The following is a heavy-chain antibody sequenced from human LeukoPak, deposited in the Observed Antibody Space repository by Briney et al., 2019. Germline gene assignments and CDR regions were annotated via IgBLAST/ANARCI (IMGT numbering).Heavy chain of an antibody. CDR1: GDSISTGGYY. D-gene: IGHD2-2*01. V-gene: IGHV4-31*03. Sequence: TLSLTCTVSGDSISTGGYYWAWIRQHRERGLEWIGYIYYSGSTHYNPSLQSRVTISVDTSKNQFSLNLNSVTAADTAVYYCARVIVVVPIGVYHYYAMDVWGQGTTVTVSS. CDR2: IYYSGST. CDR3: ARVIVVVPIGVYHYYAMDV. J-gene: IGHJ6*02.